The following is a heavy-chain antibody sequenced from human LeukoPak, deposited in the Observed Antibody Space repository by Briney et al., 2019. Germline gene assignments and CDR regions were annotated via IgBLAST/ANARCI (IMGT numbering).Heavy chain of an antibody. V-gene: IGHV4-34*01. CDR2: INHSGST. CDR1: GGSFSGYY. Sequence: SETLSLTCAVYGGSFSGYYWSWIRQPPGKGLEWIGEINHSGSTNYNPSLKSRVTISVDTSKNQFSLKLSSVTAADTAVYYCASGGYDSSGSYRTRGYYYYYMDVWGKGTTVTVSS. CDR3: ASGGYDSSGSYRTRGYYYYYMDV. D-gene: IGHD3-22*01. J-gene: IGHJ6*03.